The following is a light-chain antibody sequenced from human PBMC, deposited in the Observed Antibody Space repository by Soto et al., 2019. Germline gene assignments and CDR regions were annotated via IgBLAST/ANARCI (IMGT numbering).Light chain of an antibody. J-gene: IGLJ1*01. V-gene: IGLV2-14*01. Sequence: QSALTQPAAVSGSPGQSITISCTGTSSDVCGYNYVSWYQQHPGKAPKLMIYEVSNRPSGVSNRFSGSKSGNTASLTISGLQAEDEADYYCSSYTSSSTLVFGTGTKVTVL. CDR2: EVS. CDR1: SSDVCGYNY. CDR3: SSYTSSSTLV.